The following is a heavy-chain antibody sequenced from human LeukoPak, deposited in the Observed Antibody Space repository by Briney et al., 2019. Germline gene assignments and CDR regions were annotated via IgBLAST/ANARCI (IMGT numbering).Heavy chain of an antibody. CDR2: ISGSGGST. D-gene: IGHD3-16*02. V-gene: IGHV3-23*01. Sequence: GGSLRLSCVASGFTFSSYAMSWVRQAPGKGLEWVSDISGSGGSTYYVDSVKGRFTISRDNSKNTLYLQMNSLRAEDTAVYYCAKDYDYVWGSYRQGSYFDYWGQGTLVTVCS. CDR3: AKDYDYVWGSYRQGSYFDY. J-gene: IGHJ4*02. CDR1: GFTFSSYA.